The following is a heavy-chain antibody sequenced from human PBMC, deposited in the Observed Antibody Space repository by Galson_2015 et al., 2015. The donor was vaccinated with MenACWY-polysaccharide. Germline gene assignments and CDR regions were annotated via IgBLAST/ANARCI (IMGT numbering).Heavy chain of an antibody. CDR1: GFSLGAWY. J-gene: IGHJ6*02. V-gene: IGHV3-11*01. CDR3: ARGHYGLDV. Sequence: LRLSCAASGFSLGAWYMSWIRQAPGKGLEWLSYISKSGDSIYYGDSMKGRFAISRDNAKNSLYLQLNSLEVEDTAIYYCARGHYGLDVWGQGTTVTVSS. CDR2: ISKSGDSI.